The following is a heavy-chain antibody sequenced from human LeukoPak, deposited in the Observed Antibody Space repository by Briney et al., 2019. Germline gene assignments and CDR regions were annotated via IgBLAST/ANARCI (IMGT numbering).Heavy chain of an antibody. CDR2: IYYSGST. J-gene: IGHJ6*02. V-gene: IGHV4-59*13. CDR3: ARVKQWLVRSYYYYYGMDV. D-gene: IGHD6-19*01. CDR1: GGSISSYY. Sequence: SETLSLTCTVSGGSISSYYWSWIRQPLGKGLGWIGYIYYSGSTNYNPSLKSRVTISVDTSKNQFSLKLSSVTAADTAVYYCARVKQWLVRSYYYYYGMDVWGQGTTVTVSS.